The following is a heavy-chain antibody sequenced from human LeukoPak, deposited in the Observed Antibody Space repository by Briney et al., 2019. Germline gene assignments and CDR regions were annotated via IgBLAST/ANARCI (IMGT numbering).Heavy chain of an antibody. Sequence: PGGSLRLSCAASGFTFSSYAMTWVRQAPGKGLKWVSAISGSGGSTFYADSVKGRFTISRDNSKNTLYLQMNSLRAEDTAVYYCVKDGAGDFEIDAFHMWGQGTMVTVSS. D-gene: IGHD3-16*01. CDR1: GFTFSSYA. J-gene: IGHJ3*02. CDR3: VKDGAGDFEIDAFHM. V-gene: IGHV3-23*01. CDR2: ISGSGGST.